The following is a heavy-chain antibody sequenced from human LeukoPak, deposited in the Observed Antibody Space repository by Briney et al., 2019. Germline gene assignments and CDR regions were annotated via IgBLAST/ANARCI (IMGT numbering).Heavy chain of an antibody. Sequence: PGGSLRLSCAASGFTFSNAWMSWVRQAPGKGLEWVSYISSSSYTNYADSVKGRFTISRDNAKNSLYLQMNSLRAEDTAVYYCATRGYSSSNYYYGMDVWGQGTTVTVSS. CDR3: ATRGYSSSNYYYGMDV. CDR2: ISSSSYT. J-gene: IGHJ6*02. D-gene: IGHD6-13*01. V-gene: IGHV3-11*06. CDR1: GFTFSNAW.